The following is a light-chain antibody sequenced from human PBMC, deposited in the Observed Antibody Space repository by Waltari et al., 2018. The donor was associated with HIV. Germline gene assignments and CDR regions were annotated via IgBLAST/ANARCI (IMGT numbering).Light chain of an antibody. Sequence: QSALTQPASVSGSPGQSITISCTGTSSDVGSYNLVSWYQQHPGKAPKLMCYEVSTRPSGVSTRFSVSKSGNTASLTISGLQAEDEADYYCCSYAGSSTYVFGTGTKVTVL. J-gene: IGLJ1*01. V-gene: IGLV2-23*02. CDR1: SSDVGSYNL. CDR2: EVS. CDR3: CSYAGSSTYV.